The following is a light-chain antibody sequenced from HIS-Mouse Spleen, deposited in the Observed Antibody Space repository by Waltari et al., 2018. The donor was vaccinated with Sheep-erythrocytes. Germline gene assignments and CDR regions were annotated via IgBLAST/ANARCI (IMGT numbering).Light chain of an antibody. Sequence: DIQMTQSPSSVSASVGDRVTITCRASQGISSWLAWYQQKPGKAPKLLIYDASSLQFGGPSSCCGSRSWTDFTFGISSLQPEDFATYYCQQANSFPITFGQGTRLEIK. CDR3: QQANSFPIT. J-gene: IGKJ5*01. CDR1: QGISSW. V-gene: IGKV1-12*01. CDR2: DAS.